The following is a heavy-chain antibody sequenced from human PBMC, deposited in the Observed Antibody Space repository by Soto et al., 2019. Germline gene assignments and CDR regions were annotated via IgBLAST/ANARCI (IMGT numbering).Heavy chain of an antibody. D-gene: IGHD3-16*01. CDR2: IKQGGNEK. J-gene: IGHJ6*02. CDR1: GFSFGTYL. Sequence: PGGSLRLSCAASGFSFGTYLMSWVRQAPGKGLEWVANIKQGGNEKFYVDSVKGRFTISRDNDKKSLYLQMDSLRVEDTAVYYCVGALTYEVPYYYYGMDVWGQGTTVTVSS. V-gene: IGHV3-7*01. CDR3: VGALTYEVPYYYYGMDV.